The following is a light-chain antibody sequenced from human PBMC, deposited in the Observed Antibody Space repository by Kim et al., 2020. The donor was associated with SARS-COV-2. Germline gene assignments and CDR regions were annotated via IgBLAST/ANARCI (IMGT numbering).Light chain of an antibody. J-gene: IGLJ3*02. CDR1: SSNIGRNY. CDR3: GTCDTSLSAGV. Sequence: QSVLTQPPSVSAAPGQRVTISCSGTSSNIGRNYVSWYQQFPGTAPKLLIYDNNKRPSGIPDRFSGSQSGTSATLGITGLQTGDEANYYCGTCDTSLSAGVFGGGTQLTVL. CDR2: DNN. V-gene: IGLV1-51*01.